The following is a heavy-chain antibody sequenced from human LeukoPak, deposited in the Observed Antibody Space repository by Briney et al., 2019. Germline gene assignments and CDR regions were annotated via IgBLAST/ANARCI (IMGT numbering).Heavy chain of an antibody. CDR1: GFTFRSYD. CDR3: ARDLGDYVGYDAFDI. D-gene: IGHD4-17*01. J-gene: IGHJ3*02. V-gene: IGHV3-48*03. Sequence: PGGSLRLSCAASGFTFRSYDMSWVRQAPGKGLEWLSYISSSGSNKYYADSLKGRFTISRDNAKNSLYLQMNSLTAEDTADYYCARDLGDYVGYDAFDIWGQGTRVTVSS. CDR2: ISSSGSNK.